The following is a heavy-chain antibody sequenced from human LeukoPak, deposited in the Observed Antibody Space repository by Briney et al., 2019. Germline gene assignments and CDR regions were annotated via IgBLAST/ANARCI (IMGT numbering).Heavy chain of an antibody. Sequence: SETLSLTCTVSGGSISSGGYYWGWIRQHPGKGLEWIGYIYYSGSTYYNPSLKSRVTISVDTSKNQFSLKLSSVTAADTAVYYCARADLGPSGGDDWSFDLWGRGTLVTVSS. CDR3: ARADLGPSGGDDWSFDL. CDR2: IYYSGST. CDR1: GGSISSGGYY. D-gene: IGHD3-16*01. V-gene: IGHV4-31*03. J-gene: IGHJ2*01.